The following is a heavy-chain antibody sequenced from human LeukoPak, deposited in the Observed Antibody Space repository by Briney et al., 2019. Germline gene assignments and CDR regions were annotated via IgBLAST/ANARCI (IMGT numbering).Heavy chain of an antibody. CDR2: VKSKVDDETT. V-gene: IGHV3-15*01. D-gene: IGHD3-16*01. Sequence: GGSLRLSCEAFGFTFSTYAMTWVRQAPGKGLEWLGHVKSKVDDETTDYAAPVKGRFLISRDDSQNTRYLQRNSLKTEGGAVYYCLCDYRWGEKTLLTLSS. J-gene: IGHJ4*02. CDR3: LCDYR. CDR1: GFTFSTYA.